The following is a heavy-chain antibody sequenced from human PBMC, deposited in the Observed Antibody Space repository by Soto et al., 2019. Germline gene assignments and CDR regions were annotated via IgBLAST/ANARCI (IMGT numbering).Heavy chain of an antibody. Sequence: GGSLRLSCAASGFTLSSYWMSWVRQAPGKGLEWVANIKQDGSEKYYVDSVKGRFTISRDNAKNSLYLQMNSLRAEDTAVYYCARDWKYYYDISGYWSHHDAFDIWGQGTMVTVSS. CDR3: ARDWKYYYDISGYWSHHDAFDI. CDR1: GFTLSSYW. D-gene: IGHD3-22*01. V-gene: IGHV3-7*05. CDR2: IKQDGSEK. J-gene: IGHJ3*02.